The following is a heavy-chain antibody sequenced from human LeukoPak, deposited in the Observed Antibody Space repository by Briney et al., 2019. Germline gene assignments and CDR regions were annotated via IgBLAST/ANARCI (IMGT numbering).Heavy chain of an antibody. CDR1: EFTFSSYS. CDR3: AKAFSGDQLLYSY. CDR2: ISSSSSTI. D-gene: IGHD2-2*02. V-gene: IGHV3-48*01. Sequence: GGSLRLSCAASEFTFSSYSMNWVRQAPGKGLEWVSYISSSSSTIYYADSVKGQFTISRDNSKNTLYLQMNSLRAEDTAVYYCAKAFSGDQLLYSYWGQGTLVTVSS. J-gene: IGHJ4*02.